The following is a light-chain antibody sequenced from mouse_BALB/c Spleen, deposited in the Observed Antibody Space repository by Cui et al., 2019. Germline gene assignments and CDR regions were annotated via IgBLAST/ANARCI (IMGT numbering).Light chain of an antibody. Sequence: ILLTQSPAIIAASPGEKVTITCSASSSVSYMNWYQQKPGSSPKIWIYGISNLASGVPARFSGSGSGTSFSFTINSVEAENVATYYCEQRSSYPYTFGGGTKLEIK. CDR3: EQRSSYPYT. CDR1: SSVSY. J-gene: IGKJ2*01. CDR2: GIS. V-gene: IGKV4-90*01.